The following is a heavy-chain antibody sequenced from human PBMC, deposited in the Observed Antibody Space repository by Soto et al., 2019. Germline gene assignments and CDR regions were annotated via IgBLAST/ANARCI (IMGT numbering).Heavy chain of an antibody. CDR2: IYYSGST. V-gene: IGHV4-59*08. J-gene: IGHJ5*01. Sequence: SETLSLTCTVSGVSISSYYWTWIRQLLGKRQEWIGYIYYSGSTNYNPSLKSRVTISVDTSNNHFSLRLTSVTAADTAVYYCALGWTIASRWWFESWRQGILVTASS. D-gene: IGHD2-15*01. CDR3: ALGWTIASRWWFES. CDR1: GVSISSYY.